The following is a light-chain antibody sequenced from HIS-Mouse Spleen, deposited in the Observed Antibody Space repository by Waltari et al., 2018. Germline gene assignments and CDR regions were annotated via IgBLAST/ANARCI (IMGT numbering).Light chain of an antibody. Sequence: SCELTQPPSVSVSPGQTASITCSGDKLGDKYACWYQQKPGQSPVRGIYQDSKRPSGSPERFSGSNSGNTATLTISGTQAMDEADYYCQAWDSSTAVFGGGTKLTVL. CDR3: QAWDSSTAV. V-gene: IGLV3-1*01. CDR2: QDS. J-gene: IGLJ2*01. CDR1: KLGDKY.